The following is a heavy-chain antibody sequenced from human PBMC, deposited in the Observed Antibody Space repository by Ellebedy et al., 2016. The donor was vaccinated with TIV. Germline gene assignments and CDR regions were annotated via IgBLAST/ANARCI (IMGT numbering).Heavy chain of an antibody. Sequence: GSLRLXXTVSGGSVSSVSSYWSWIRQPPGKGLEWIGYIYYSGSTNYNPSLKSRVTISVDTSKNQFSLKLSSVTAADTAVYYCARAGYGDYYYYGMDVWGQGTTVTVSS. J-gene: IGHJ6*02. CDR1: GGSVSSVSSY. D-gene: IGHD4-17*01. CDR2: IYYSGST. V-gene: IGHV4-61*01. CDR3: ARAGYGDYYYYGMDV.